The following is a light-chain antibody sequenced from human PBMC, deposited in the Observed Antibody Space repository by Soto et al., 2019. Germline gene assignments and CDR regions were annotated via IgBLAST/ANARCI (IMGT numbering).Light chain of an antibody. CDR2: KVS. Sequence: DVVMPQSPLSLPVTLGQPASISCRSSQSLAHSDGNTYLNWLQQRPGQSPRRLISKVSKRDSGVPDRFSGGGSGPDFTLKISRVEAEDVGVYYCMQGTHWPPTFGQGTKVEIK. CDR3: MQGTHWPPT. CDR1: QSLAHSDGNTY. V-gene: IGKV2-30*02. J-gene: IGKJ1*01.